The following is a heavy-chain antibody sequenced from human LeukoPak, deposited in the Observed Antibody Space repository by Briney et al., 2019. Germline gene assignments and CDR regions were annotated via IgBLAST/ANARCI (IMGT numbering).Heavy chain of an antibody. CDR1: GFTFSSYA. D-gene: IGHD2-2*01. Sequence: GGSLRLSCAASGFTFSSYAMSWVRQAPGKGLEWVSAISGSGGSTYYADSVKGRFTISRDNSKNTLYLQMNSLRAEDTAVYYCAGSPTSHTNFDYWGQGTLVTVSS. J-gene: IGHJ4*02. V-gene: IGHV3-23*01. CDR2: ISGSGGST. CDR3: AGSPTSHTNFDY.